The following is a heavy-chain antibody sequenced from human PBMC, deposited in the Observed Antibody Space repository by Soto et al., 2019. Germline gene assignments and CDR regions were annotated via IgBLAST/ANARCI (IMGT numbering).Heavy chain of an antibody. D-gene: IGHD3-3*01. CDR3: AHRVLRTVFGLVTTTAIYFDF. Sequence: QITLNESGPTQVNPRQTLTLTCTFSGFSLTTRGVGVGWIRQSPGKAPEWLAIIYWDDDKRYSPSLKSRLTITKATSTNHVVLTMADLDPADTATYYCAHRVLRTVFGLVTTTAIYFDFWGQGTPVAVSS. CDR2: IYWDDDK. V-gene: IGHV2-5*02. J-gene: IGHJ4*02. CDR1: GFSLTTRGVG.